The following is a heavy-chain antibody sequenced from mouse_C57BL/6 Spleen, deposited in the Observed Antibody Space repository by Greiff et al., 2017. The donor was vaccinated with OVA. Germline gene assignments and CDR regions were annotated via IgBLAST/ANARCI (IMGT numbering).Heavy chain of an antibody. V-gene: IGHV7-3*01. CDR3: ARFLVYLDY. J-gene: IGHJ2*01. CDR1: GFTFTDYY. Sequence: EVQLVESGGGLVQPGGSLSLSCAASGFTFTDYYMSWVRQPPGKALEWLGFIRNKANGYTTEYSASVKGRFTISRDNSQSILYLQMNALRAEDSATYYCARFLVYLDYWGQGTTLTVSS. CDR2: IRNKANGYTT.